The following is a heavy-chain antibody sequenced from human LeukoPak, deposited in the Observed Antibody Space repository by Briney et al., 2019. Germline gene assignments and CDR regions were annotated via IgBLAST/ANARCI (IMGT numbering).Heavy chain of an antibody. CDR2: IYYSGST. CDR1: GGSISSYC. J-gene: IGHJ6*02. Sequence: PSETLSLTCTVSGGSISSYCWSWIRQPPGKGLEWIGYIYYSGSTNCNPSLKSRVTISVDTSKNQFSLKLSSVTAADTAVYYCARQRYCSGGSCDNYYYYYGMDVWGQGTTVTVSS. V-gene: IGHV4-59*08. CDR3: ARQRYCSGGSCDNYYYYYGMDV. D-gene: IGHD2-15*01.